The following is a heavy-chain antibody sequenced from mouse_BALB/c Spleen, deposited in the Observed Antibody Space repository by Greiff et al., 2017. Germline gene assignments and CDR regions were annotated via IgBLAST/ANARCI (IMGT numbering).Heavy chain of an antibody. CDR3: ARRYYGSSYWYFDY. J-gene: IGHJ2*01. V-gene: IGHV5-12-1*01. CDR1: GFAFSSYD. Sequence: EVQRVESGGGLVKPGGSLKLSCAASGFAFSSYDMSWVRQTPEKRLEWVAYISSGGGSTYYPDTVKGRFTISRDNAKNTLYLQMSSLKSEDTAMYYCARRYYGSSYWYFDYWGQGTTLTVSS. D-gene: IGHD1-1*01. CDR2: ISSGGGST.